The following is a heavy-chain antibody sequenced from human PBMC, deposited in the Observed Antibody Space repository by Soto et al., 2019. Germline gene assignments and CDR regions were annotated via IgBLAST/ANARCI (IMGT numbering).Heavy chain of an antibody. V-gene: IGHV3-30-3*01. CDR3: GRDRSSSWASYGMQV. CDR1: GFTFSSYA. CDR2: ISYDGSNK. Sequence: QVPLVESGGGVVQPGRSLRLSCAASGFTFSSYAMHWVRQAPGKGLEWVAVISYDGSNKYYPDSVKSRFTISRDNSKNGLYLQMNGLRAEDTAVYYCGRDRSSSWASYGMQVWGHGATMVVSS. J-gene: IGHJ6*02. D-gene: IGHD6-13*01.